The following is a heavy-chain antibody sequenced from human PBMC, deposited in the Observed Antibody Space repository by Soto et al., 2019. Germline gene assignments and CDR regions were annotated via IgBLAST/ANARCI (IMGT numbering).Heavy chain of an antibody. Sequence: PSVKVSCKASGGTFSSYAISWVRQAPGQGLEWMGGIIPIFGKANYAQKFQGRVTITADESTSTAYMELSSLRSEDTAVYYCARGGSYQYYYYYGMDVWGQGTTVTVSS. J-gene: IGHJ6*02. CDR2: IIPIFGKA. V-gene: IGHV1-69*13. D-gene: IGHD3-16*01. CDR3: ARGGSYQYYYYYGMDV. CDR1: GGTFSSYA.